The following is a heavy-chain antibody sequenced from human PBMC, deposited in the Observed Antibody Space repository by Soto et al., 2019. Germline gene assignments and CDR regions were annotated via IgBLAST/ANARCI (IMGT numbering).Heavy chain of an antibody. V-gene: IGHV1-2*04. CDR3: AMGGPEMATISPGFGYYGMDF. CDR2: INPNSGGT. J-gene: IGHJ6*02. Sequence: EASVKVSCKASGYTFTGYYMHWVRQAPGQGLEWMGWINPNSGGTNYAQKFQGWVTMTRDTSISTAYMELSRLRSDDTAVYYCAMGGPEMATISPGFGYYGMDFWGQGTTVTVSS. CDR1: GYTFTGYY. D-gene: IGHD5-12*01.